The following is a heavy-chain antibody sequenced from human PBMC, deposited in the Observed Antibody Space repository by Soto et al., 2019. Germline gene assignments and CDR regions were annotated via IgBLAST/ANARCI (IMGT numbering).Heavy chain of an antibody. Sequence: QLVQSGAEVKKPGASVKVSCKASGYTFTSYVINWVRQATGQGLEWMGWMNPNSGNTGYSQKFQGSVTMTRNTSISTAYMERRSLRSQDTAVYYCPRKREGKDVWGPGTTVTFSS. V-gene: IGHV1-8*01. CDR1: GYTFTSYV. CDR3: PRKREGKDV. CDR2: MNPNSGNT. J-gene: IGHJ6*02.